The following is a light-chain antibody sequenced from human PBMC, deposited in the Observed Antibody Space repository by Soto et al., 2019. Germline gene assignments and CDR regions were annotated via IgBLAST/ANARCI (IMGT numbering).Light chain of an antibody. J-gene: IGLJ1*01. Sequence: SVLTQAPPGSGAPGESVTISLPRTTSDVGGYNYVSWYQQHPGKAPKLMIYDVSKRPSGVPDRFSGPKSGNTASLTISGLQAEDEADYYCCSYAGSYVFGTGTKVTVL. CDR2: DVS. CDR1: TSDVGGYNY. V-gene: IGLV2-11*01. CDR3: CSYAGSYV.